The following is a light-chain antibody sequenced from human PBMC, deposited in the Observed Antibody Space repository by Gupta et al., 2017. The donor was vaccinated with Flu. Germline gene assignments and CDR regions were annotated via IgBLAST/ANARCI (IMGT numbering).Light chain of an antibody. Sequence: QPVLTQSPSASASMGTSVKLTCTLSSGHSNYAIAWHQQQPKKGPRYLMKVNSDGSHTKGDGIPDRFSGSSSGAERYLTMSSLQSEDEADDYCQTWGTGIVVFGGGTKLTVL. CDR3: QTWGTGIVV. CDR1: SGHSNYA. CDR2: VNSDGSH. V-gene: IGLV4-69*01. J-gene: IGLJ2*01.